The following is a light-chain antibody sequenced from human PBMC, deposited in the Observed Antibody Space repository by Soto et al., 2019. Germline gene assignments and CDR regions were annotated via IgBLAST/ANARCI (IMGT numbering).Light chain of an antibody. CDR1: QSVSNN. Sequence: EIVMTQSPATLSVSPGERATLSCRASQSVSNNVAWYQQKPGQAPRFLIYGASTRATGNPARFSGSGSGTEFTLTISSLQSEDFAVYYCQQYNNWPGTFGQGTKVEIK. V-gene: IGKV3-15*01. J-gene: IGKJ1*01. CDR3: QQYNNWPGT. CDR2: GAS.